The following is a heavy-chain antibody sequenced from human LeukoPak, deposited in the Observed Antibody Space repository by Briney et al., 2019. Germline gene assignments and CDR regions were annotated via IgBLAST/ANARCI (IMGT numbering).Heavy chain of an antibody. J-gene: IGHJ6*03. D-gene: IGHD1-1*01. CDR2: IYYSGST. Sequence: SETLSLTCTVSGGSIGSHYWTWIRQTPGKGLEWIGSIYYSGSTYYNPSLKSRVTISVDTSKNQFSLKLSSVTAADTAVYYCARRYLYYYYMDVWGKGTTVTISS. CDR1: GGSIGSHY. V-gene: IGHV4-59*05. CDR3: ARRYLYYYYMDV.